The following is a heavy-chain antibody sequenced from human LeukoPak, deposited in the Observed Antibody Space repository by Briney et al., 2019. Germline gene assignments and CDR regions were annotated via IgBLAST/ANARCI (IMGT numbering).Heavy chain of an antibody. CDR3: ARDDYGMDV. CDR2: INSGGSTI. CDR1: GFTFSSFE. V-gene: IGHV3-48*03. Sequence: PGGSLRLSCAASGFTFSSFEMNWVRQAPGKGLEWVSNINSGGSTIYYADSVKGRFAISRDNAKNSLYLQMNSLRAEDTAVYYCARDDYGMDVWGQGTTVTVSS. J-gene: IGHJ6*02.